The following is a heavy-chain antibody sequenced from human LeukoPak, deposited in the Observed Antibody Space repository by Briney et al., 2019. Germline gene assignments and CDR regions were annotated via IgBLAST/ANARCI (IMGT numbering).Heavy chain of an antibody. Sequence: GASVKVSCKASGGTFSSYAISWVRQAPGQGLEWMGGIIPIFGTANYAQKFQGRVTITADESTSTAYMELSSLRSEDTAVYYCASGPATATPHYFDYWGQGTLVIVSS. CDR2: IIPIFGTA. CDR3: ASGPATATPHYFDY. CDR1: GGTFSSYA. J-gene: IGHJ4*02. D-gene: IGHD2-2*02. V-gene: IGHV1-69*01.